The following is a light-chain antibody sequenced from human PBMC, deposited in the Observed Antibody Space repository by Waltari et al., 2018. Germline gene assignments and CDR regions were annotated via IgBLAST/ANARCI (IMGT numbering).Light chain of an antibody. CDR3: SSYSSSSSDVL. J-gene: IGLJ2*01. Sequence: QSALTQPASVSGSPGQSITISCTGTSSDVGAYNYVSWYQQHPGKAPKLMIFDVSSRAAGVSNRLSGAKSGNTASLTISGLQAEDEADYYCSSYSSSSSDVLFGGGTKVTVL. CDR2: DVS. CDR1: SSDVGAYNY. V-gene: IGLV2-14*03.